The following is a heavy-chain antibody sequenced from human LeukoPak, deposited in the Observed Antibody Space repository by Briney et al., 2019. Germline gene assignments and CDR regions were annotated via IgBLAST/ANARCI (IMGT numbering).Heavy chain of an antibody. CDR3: ANYYYDSSGYYPLDY. CDR1: GFTFSSYA. J-gene: IGHJ4*02. D-gene: IGHD3-22*01. V-gene: IGHV3-23*01. CDR2: ISGSGGST. Sequence: GGSLRLSCAASGFTFSSYAMSWVRQAPGRGLEWVSAISGSGGSTYYADSVKGRFTISRDNSKNTLYLQMNSPRAEDTAVYYCANYYYDSSGYYPLDYWGQGTLVTVSS.